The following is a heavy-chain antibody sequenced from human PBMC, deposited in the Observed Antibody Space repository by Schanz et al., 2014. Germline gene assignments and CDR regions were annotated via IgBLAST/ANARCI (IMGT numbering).Heavy chain of an antibody. J-gene: IGHJ3*02. CDR1: GYPFTNYY. V-gene: IGHV1-18*04. CDR2: INAHTGNT. Sequence: QLMQSGSEVRKPGASVKLSCRASGYPFTNYYIHWVRQAPGQGPELMGWINAHTGNTQYAQKFQGRVNMTRDTVTTTVHLELTRLRTDDTAIYYCARVHIATYHYNSPGAFDIWGRGTRVDVSS. CDR3: ARVHIATYHYNSPGAFDI. D-gene: IGHD3-10*01.